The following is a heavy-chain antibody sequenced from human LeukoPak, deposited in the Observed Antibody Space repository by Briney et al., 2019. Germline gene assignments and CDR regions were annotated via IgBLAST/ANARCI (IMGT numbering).Heavy chain of an antibody. J-gene: IGHJ4*02. CDR1: GFTFYDYA. CDR3: ALGIFTNFDY. V-gene: IGHV3-9*01. D-gene: IGHD3-3*01. CDR2: ISWNSGSI. Sequence: GRSLRLSCAASGFTFYDYAMHWVRQAPGKGLEWVSGISWNSGSIVYADSVKGRFTISRDNAKNSLYLQMNSLRAEDTALYYCALGIFTNFDYWGQGTLVTVSS.